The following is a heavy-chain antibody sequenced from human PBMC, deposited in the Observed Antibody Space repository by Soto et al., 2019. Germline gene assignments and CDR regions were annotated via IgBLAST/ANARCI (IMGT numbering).Heavy chain of an antibody. CDR3: ANSVTIEGDIVATISQIDY. V-gene: IGHV3-23*01. CDR1: GFTFSSYA. J-gene: IGHJ4*02. D-gene: IGHD5-12*01. CDR2: ISGSGGST. Sequence: GGSLRLSCAASGFTFSSYAMSWVRQAPRKGQEWVSAISGSGGSTYYAESVKGRFTISRDNSKNTLYLQMNSLRAEDTAVYYCANSVTIEGDIVATISQIDYWGQGTLVTVSS.